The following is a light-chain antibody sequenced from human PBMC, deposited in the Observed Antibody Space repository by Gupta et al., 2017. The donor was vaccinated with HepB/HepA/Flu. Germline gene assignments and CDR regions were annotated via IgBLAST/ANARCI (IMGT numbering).Light chain of an antibody. Sequence: DIVMTQSPLSLPVTPGEPASISCRSSQSLLHTNGYNYLDWYLQKPGQSPQLLIYWGSNRASGVPDRFSGSGSGTDFTLKISRVEAEDVGVYYCMQALQTPLVTVGGGTKVEIK. V-gene: IGKV2-28*01. CDR2: WGS. CDR1: QSLLHTNGYNY. J-gene: IGKJ4*01. CDR3: MQALQTPLVT.